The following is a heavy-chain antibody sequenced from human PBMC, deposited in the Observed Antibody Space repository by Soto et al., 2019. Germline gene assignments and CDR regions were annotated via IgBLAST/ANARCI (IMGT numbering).Heavy chain of an antibody. CDR2: IYSGGST. Sequence: GGSLRLSCAASGFTVSSNYMSWVRQAPGKGLEWVSVIYSGGSTYYADSVKGRFTISRDNSKNTLYLQMNSLRAEDTAVYYCVKMSDWNYLYYGMDVWGQGTTVTVSS. J-gene: IGHJ6*02. CDR1: GFTVSSNY. CDR3: VKMSDWNYLYYGMDV. V-gene: IGHV3-53*01. D-gene: IGHD1-1*01.